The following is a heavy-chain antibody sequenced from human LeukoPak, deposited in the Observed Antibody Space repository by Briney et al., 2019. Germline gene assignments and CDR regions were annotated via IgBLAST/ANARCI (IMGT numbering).Heavy chain of an antibody. CDR1: GDSTSSIAYY. CDR3: ATHRRSGSGGSENAFEI. J-gene: IGHJ3*02. V-gene: IGHV4-39*01. Sequence: SETLSLTCTVSGDSTSSIAYYWDCIRQAPGSGLEWNGNIYDSGTTHYNPSLKSRVTISGDTSKNQFSLKLNSVTAAATAIYYCATHRRSGSGGSENAFEIWGQGTMVTVSS. CDR2: IYDSGTT. D-gene: IGHD5-12*01.